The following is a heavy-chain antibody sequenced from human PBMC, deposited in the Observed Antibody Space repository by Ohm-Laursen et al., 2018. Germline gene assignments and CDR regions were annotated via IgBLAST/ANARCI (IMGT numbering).Heavy chain of an antibody. Sequence: SLRLSCAASGFTFDDYAMHWVRQAPGKGLEWVSGISWNSGSIGYADSVKGRFTISRDNAKNSLYLQMNSLRAEDTALYYCAKADSIAVAGNVPTLFDPWGRGTLVTVSS. CDR1: GFTFDDYA. V-gene: IGHV3-9*01. J-gene: IGHJ5*02. D-gene: IGHD6-19*01. CDR3: AKADSIAVAGNVPTLFDP. CDR2: ISWNSGSI.